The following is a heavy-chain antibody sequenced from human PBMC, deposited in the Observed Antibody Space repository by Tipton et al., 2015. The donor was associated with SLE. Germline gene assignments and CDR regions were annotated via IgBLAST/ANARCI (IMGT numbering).Heavy chain of an antibody. J-gene: IGHJ4*02. V-gene: IGHV3-64D*06. CDR2: ISSNGGST. CDR3: VKGARGWSGSIDY. D-gene: IGHD3-3*01. CDR1: GFTFSSHA. Sequence: GSLRLSCSASGFTFSSHAMHWVRQAPGKGLEYVSAISSNGGSTYYADSVKGRFTISRDNSKNTLYLQMSSLRAEDTAVYYCVKGARGWSGSIDYWGQGTLVTVSS.